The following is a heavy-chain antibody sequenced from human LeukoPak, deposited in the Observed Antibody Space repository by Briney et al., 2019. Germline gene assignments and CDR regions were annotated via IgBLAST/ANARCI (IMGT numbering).Heavy chain of an antibody. CDR1: GFTFSDYG. CDR3: ARDGSGGQQLAYNWFDP. J-gene: IGHJ5*02. V-gene: IGHV3-30*02. CDR2: IRYDGRNT. Sequence: TGGSLRLSCAASGFTFSDYGIHWVRQAPGKGLEWVAFIRYDGRNTYYADSVQGRFTVSRDNSKNTVYLQMNGLRAEDTAVYYCARDGSGGQQLAYNWFDPWGQGTLVTVSS. D-gene: IGHD6-13*01.